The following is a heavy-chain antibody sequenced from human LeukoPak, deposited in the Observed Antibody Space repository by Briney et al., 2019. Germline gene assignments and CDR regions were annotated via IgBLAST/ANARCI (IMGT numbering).Heavy chain of an antibody. Sequence: PGGSLRLSCAASGFTFSSYAMHWVRQAPGKGLEWVAVISYDGSNKYYADSVKGRFTISRDNSKNTLYLQANSLRAEDTAVYYCARDPGGSGSYLFDYWGQGTLVTVSS. CDR2: ISYDGSNK. V-gene: IGHV3-30-3*01. J-gene: IGHJ4*02. CDR3: ARDPGGSGSYLFDY. D-gene: IGHD3-10*01. CDR1: GFTFSSYA.